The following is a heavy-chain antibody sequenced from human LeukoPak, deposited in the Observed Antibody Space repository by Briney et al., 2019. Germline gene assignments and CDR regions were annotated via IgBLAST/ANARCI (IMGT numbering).Heavy chain of an antibody. Sequence: PGGSLRLSCAASGFTFSSYAMSWVRQAPGKGLEWVSAISGSGGSTYYADSVKGRFTISRGNSKNTLYLQMNSLRAEDTAVYYCAKAPAGFWSGYYKSGMDVWGQGTTVTVSS. CDR3: AKAPAGFWSGYYKSGMDV. CDR1: GFTFSSYA. J-gene: IGHJ6*02. CDR2: ISGSGGST. V-gene: IGHV3-23*01. D-gene: IGHD3-3*01.